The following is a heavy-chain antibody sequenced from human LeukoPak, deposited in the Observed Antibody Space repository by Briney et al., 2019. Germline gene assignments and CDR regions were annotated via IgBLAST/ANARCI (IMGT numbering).Heavy chain of an antibody. V-gene: IGHV3-33*01. J-gene: IGHJ4*02. CDR2: IWSDSTNK. Sequence: GGSLRLSCAASGFTFSTYAMHWVRQAPGKGLEWVAVIWSDSTNKYYADSVRGRFTISRDNSKSTLYLQMSSLRAEDTAMYYCARDRLTTVTTFHFDYWGQGTLVTVSS. CDR1: GFTFSTYA. CDR3: ARDRLTTVTTFHFDY. D-gene: IGHD4-17*01.